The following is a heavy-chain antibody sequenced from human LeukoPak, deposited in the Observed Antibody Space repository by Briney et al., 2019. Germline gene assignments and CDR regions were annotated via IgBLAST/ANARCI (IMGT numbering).Heavy chain of an antibody. CDR1: GFTFSSYW. Sequence: GGSLRLSCAASGFTFSSYWMSWVRQAPGKGLEWVANIKQDGSEKYYVDSVKGRSTISRDNAKNSLYLQMNSLRAEDTAVYYCASYWYYYGSGIDYWGQGTLVTVSS. V-gene: IGHV3-7*03. D-gene: IGHD3-10*01. CDR3: ASYWYYYGSGIDY. J-gene: IGHJ4*02. CDR2: IKQDGSEK.